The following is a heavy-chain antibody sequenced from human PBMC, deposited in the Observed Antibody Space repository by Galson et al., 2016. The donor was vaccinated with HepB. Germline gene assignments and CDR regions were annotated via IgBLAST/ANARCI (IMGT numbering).Heavy chain of an antibody. V-gene: IGHV3-48*02. CDR3: GRGGSRPIDY. D-gene: IGHD1-26*01. Sequence: SLRLSCAASGFTFSTYSMDWVRQAPGKGLEWISYISTSSSTIYYADSVKGRFTISRDDATNSLYLQMNSLRDEDTAVYYCGRGGSRPIDYWGQGTLVTVPS. CDR1: GFTFSTYS. J-gene: IGHJ4*02. CDR2: ISTSSSTI.